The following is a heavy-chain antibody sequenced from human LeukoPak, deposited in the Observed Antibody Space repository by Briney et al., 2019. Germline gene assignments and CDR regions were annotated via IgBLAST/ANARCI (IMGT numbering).Heavy chain of an antibody. D-gene: IGHD6-13*01. J-gene: IGHJ1*01. CDR3: ARDWPTIAAAGTIPEYFQH. CDR1: GFTFSNFA. CDR2: ISSSSSYI. Sequence: PGGSLRLSCAASGFTFSNFAMSWVRQAPGKGLEWVSSISSSSSYIYYADSVKGRFTISRDNAKNSLYLQMNSLRAEDTAVYYCARDWPTIAAAGTIPEYFQHWGQGTLVTVSS. V-gene: IGHV3-21*01.